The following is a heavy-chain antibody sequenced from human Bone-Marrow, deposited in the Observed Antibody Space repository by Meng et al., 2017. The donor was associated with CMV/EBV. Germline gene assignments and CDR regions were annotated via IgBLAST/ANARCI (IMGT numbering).Heavy chain of an antibody. Sequence: GESLKISCAASGFTFSDYYMSWVRQAPGKGLEWVSGISGSGGTTNYADSVKGRFTIFRDNSKNTVYLEMNSLRAEDTAVYYCAKDRRADSNYAHFDYWVPRKRVTGSS. D-gene: IGHD4-11*01. J-gene: IGHJ4*02. V-gene: IGHV3-23*01. CDR1: GFTFSDYY. CDR3: AKDRRADSNYAHFDY. CDR2: ISGSGGTT.